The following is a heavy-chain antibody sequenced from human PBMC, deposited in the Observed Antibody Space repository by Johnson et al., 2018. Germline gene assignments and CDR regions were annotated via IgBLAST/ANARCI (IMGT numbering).Heavy chain of an antibody. CDR3: VKEGDPQY. J-gene: IGHJ1*01. CDR1: GGTFNSFA. Sequence: QVQLVESGAEVKKPGSSXKVSCKASGGTFNSFAISWVRQAPGQGLDWMGQIIPVFGTPNYAQRMQGRVTIIADESTSTVYMELSSLRSEDTAVYYCVKEGDPQYWGQGTLVTVSS. V-gene: IGHV1-69*01. CDR2: IIPVFGTP.